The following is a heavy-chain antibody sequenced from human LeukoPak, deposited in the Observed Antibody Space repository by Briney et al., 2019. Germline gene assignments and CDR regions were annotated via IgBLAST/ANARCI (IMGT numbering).Heavy chain of an antibody. CDR3: ARGGLDVMRSGLWKPLEY. D-gene: IGHD2/OR15-2a*01. CDR2: INPNSGGT. Sequence: ASVKVSCKASGYTFTSYGISWVRQAPGQGLEWMGWINPNSGGTNYAQKFQGRVTMTRDTSISTAYMELSRLRSDDTAVYYCARGGLDVMRSGLWKPLEYWGQGTLVTVSS. J-gene: IGHJ4*02. CDR1: GYTFTSYG. V-gene: IGHV1-2*02.